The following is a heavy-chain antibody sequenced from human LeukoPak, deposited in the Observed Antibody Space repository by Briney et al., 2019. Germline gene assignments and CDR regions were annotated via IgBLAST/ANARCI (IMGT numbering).Heavy chain of an antibody. J-gene: IGHJ4*02. CDR3: ARRSGEGYFDC. Sequence: PGGSLRLSCAASGFTVSSNYMTWVRQAPGKGLEWLSVIYSGGDTYYADSVKGRFTISRDNSKNTLYLQLNSLRAEDTAVYYCARRSGEGYFDCWGQGTLVTVYS. CDR1: GFTVSSNY. CDR2: IYSGGDT. D-gene: IGHD1-26*01. V-gene: IGHV3-66*01.